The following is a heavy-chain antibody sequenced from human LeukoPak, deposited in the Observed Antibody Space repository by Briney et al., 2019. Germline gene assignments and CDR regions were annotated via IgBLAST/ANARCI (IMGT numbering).Heavy chain of an antibody. CDR2: ISGSRGST. J-gene: IGHJ3*02. D-gene: IGHD4-17*01. CDR3: ATDSTTVTTFVDI. CDR1: GFTFSNYA. V-gene: IGHV3-23*01. Sequence: GGSLRLSCAASGFTFSNYAMSWVRQAPGKGLEWVSAISGSRGSTYYADSVKGRFTISRDNSKNTLHLQMNSLRAEDTAVYYCATDSTTVTTFVDIWGQGTMVTVSS.